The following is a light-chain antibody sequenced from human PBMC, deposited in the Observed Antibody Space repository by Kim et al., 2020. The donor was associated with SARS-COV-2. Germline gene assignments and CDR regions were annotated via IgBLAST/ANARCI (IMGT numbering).Light chain of an antibody. J-gene: IGLJ1*01. CDR2: EVS. CDR3: SSYAGSNNFV. Sequence: QSALTQPPSASGTPGQSVTISCTGTSSDVGGYNSVSWYQQHPGKAPKLMIYEVSKRPSGVHDRFSGSKSGNTASLTVSGLQAEDEADYYCSSYAGSNNFVFGTGTKVTVL. V-gene: IGLV2-8*01. CDR1: SSDVGGYNS.